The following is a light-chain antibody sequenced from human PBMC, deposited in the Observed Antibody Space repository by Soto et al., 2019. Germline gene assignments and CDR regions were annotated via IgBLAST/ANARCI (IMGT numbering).Light chain of an antibody. V-gene: IGKV3-20*01. CDR3: QRYRSSPPT. J-gene: IGKJ4*01. CDR2: GAS. Sequence: EIVLTQSPGTLSLSPGERATLSCRASQSVSKNFLAWYQQKPGQAPRLLINGASSRVTGIQDRFSGSGSGTDYSLIIYRLEPEVVAVYFCQRYRSSPPTFGGATNVAIK. CDR1: QSVSKNF.